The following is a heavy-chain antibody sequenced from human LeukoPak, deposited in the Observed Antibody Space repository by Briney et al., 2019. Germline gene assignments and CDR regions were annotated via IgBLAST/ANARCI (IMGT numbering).Heavy chain of an antibody. CDR1: GFIVSINY. D-gene: IGHD3-3*01. V-gene: IGHV3-53*01. CDR3: ARVAFRSSSYISGIDY. CDR2: IDSGGNT. Sequence: GGSLRLSCAASGFIVSINYMTWVRQAPGKGLEWVSLIDSGGNTYYADSVKGRFTISRDNSKNTLYLQMNSLRGEDTAVYYCARVAFRSSSYISGIDYWGQGTLVTVSS. J-gene: IGHJ4*02.